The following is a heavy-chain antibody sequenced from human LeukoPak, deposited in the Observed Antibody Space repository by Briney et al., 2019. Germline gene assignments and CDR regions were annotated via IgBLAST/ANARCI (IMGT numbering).Heavy chain of an antibody. CDR1: GYTFTSYG. J-gene: IGHJ4*02. V-gene: IGHV1-18*01. Sequence: ASVKVSCKASGYTFTSYGISWVRQAPGQGLEWMGRISAYNGNTNYAQELQGRVTMTTDTSTSTAYMELRSLRSDDTAVYYCARGYCGGGSCYPFDYWGQGTLVTVSS. D-gene: IGHD2-15*01. CDR2: ISAYNGNT. CDR3: ARGYCGGGSCYPFDY.